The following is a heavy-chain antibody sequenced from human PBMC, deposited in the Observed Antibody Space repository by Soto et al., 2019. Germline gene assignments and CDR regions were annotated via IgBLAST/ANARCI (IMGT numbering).Heavy chain of an antibody. Sequence: QVQLQESGPGLVKPSETLSLTCTVSGGSISGYYWSWIRQPPGKGLEWIDYIYYNGSTNYNPSLKSRVTISVDTSKNQFSLKLSSVTAADTAVYYCAGLTDCGGDCPLFDYWGQGTLVTVSS. J-gene: IGHJ4*02. D-gene: IGHD2-21*02. CDR1: GGSISGYY. CDR3: AGLTDCGGDCPLFDY. V-gene: IGHV4-59*01. CDR2: IYYNGST.